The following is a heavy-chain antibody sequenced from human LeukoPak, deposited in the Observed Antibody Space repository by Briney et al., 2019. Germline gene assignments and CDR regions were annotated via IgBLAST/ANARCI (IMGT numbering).Heavy chain of an antibody. J-gene: IGHJ4*02. D-gene: IGHD3-16*01. Sequence: GGSLRLSCAASGFTFSSYSMNWVRQAPGKGLEWVSSISSSSSYIYYADSVKGRFTISRDNAKNSLYLQMNSLRAEDTAVYYCAREGYDYDPPGCWGQGTLVTVSS. V-gene: IGHV3-21*01. CDR1: GFTFSSYS. CDR2: ISSSSSYI. CDR3: AREGYDYDPPGC.